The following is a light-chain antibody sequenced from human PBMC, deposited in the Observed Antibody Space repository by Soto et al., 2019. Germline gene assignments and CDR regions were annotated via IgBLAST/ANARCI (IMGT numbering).Light chain of an antibody. CDR3: QKYNSYPMT. V-gene: IGKV1-5*03. CDR1: QSFSTW. Sequence: DIQMTQSPSTLSASLGDRVTITCRASQSFSTWLAWYQQKPGKAPKLLIYKESSLQSGVPSRLSGSGSGTEFTLTISSLQPDDFATYYCQKYNSYPMTFGQGTRLEIK. CDR2: KES. J-gene: IGKJ5*01.